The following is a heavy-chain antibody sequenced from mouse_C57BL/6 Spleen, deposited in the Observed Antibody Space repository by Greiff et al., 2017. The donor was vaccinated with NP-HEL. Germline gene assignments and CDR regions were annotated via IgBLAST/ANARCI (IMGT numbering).Heavy chain of an antibody. Sequence: EVQLKQSGPELVKPGASVKMSCKASGYTFTDYNMHWVKQSHGKSLEWIGYINPNNGGTSYNQKFKGKATLTVNKSSSTAYMELRSLTSAESAVYYCARPLYGSYFDYWGQGTTLTVSS. D-gene: IGHD2-2*01. J-gene: IGHJ2*01. CDR3: ARPLYGSYFDY. CDR2: INPNNGGT. V-gene: IGHV1-22*01. CDR1: GYTFTDYN.